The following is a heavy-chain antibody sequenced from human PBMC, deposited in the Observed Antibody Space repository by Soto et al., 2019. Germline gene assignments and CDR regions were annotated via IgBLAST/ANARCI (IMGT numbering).Heavy chain of an antibody. CDR1: GFTFNIYC. CDR3: AKDQASGQGSFDS. CDR2: ISYDGSNQ. V-gene: IGHV3-30*18. J-gene: IGHJ4*02. Sequence: PGGSLRLSCAASGFTFNIYCMHWVRQAPDKGLEWVALISYDGSNQYYADSVKGRFTISRDNSKNTLFLQMNSLRADDTAVYYCAKDQASGQGSFDSWGQGTLVTVPQ.